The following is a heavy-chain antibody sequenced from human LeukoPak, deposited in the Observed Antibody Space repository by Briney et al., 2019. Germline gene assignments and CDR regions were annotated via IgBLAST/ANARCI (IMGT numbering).Heavy chain of an antibody. CDR3: ASHRITIFGVVITGPNYGMDV. CDR2: ISSSSSTI. CDR1: GFTFSSYS. Sequence: PGRSLRLSCAASGFTFSSYSMNWVRQAPGKGLEWVSYISSSSSTIYYADSVKGRFTISRDNAKNSLYLQMNSLRAEDTAVYYCASHRITIFGVVITGPNYGMDVWGQGTTVTVSS. J-gene: IGHJ6*02. D-gene: IGHD3-3*01. V-gene: IGHV3-48*01.